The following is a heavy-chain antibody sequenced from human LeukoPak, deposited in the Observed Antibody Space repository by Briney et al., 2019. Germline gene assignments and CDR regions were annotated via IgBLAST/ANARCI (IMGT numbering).Heavy chain of an antibody. CDR2: INWNGGST. V-gene: IGHV3-20*04. Sequence: GGPLRLSCAASGFTFDDYGMSWVRQAPGKGLEWVSGINWNGGSTGYADSVKGRFTISRDNAKNSLYLQMNGLRAEDTALYYCARADGDSSGYIGAFFDYWGQGTLVTVSS. J-gene: IGHJ4*02. D-gene: IGHD3-22*01. CDR1: GFTFDDYG. CDR3: ARADGDSSGYIGAFFDY.